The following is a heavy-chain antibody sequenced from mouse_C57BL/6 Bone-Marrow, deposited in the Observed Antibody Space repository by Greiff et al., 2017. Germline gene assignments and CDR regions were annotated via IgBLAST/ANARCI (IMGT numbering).Heavy chain of an antibody. Sequence: VQLQESGAELARPGASVKLSCKASGYTFTSYGISWVKQRTGQGLEWIGEIYPRSGNTYYNEKFKGKATLTADKSSSTAYMELRSLTSEDSAVYFCARRVLAGFLFDYWGQGTTLTVSS. D-gene: IGHD3-1*01. CDR3: ARRVLAGFLFDY. J-gene: IGHJ2*01. CDR2: IYPRSGNT. CDR1: GYTFTSYG. V-gene: IGHV1-81*01.